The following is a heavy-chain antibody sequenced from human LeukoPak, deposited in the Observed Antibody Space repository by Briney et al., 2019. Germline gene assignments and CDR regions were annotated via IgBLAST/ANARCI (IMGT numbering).Heavy chain of an antibody. J-gene: IGHJ3*02. V-gene: IGHV4-4*07. CDR1: GGSISGYY. CDR2: IYSSGGA. Sequence: PSETLPLTCTVSGGSISGYYWNWVRQPAGKGLEWLGRIYSSGGANYSPSLKSRVTMSVDTSNNQFSLKLTSVTAADTAVYYCVRELYNWNDGGAFDIWGQGTMVTVSS. CDR3: VRELYNWNDGGAFDI. D-gene: IGHD1-1*01.